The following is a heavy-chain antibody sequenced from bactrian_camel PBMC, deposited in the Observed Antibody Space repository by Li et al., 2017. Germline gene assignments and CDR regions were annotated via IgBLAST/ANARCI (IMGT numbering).Heavy chain of an antibody. CDR3: AADPRRGLLFRLFSGRNTFTY. CDR2: IYTGGGNT. CDR1: EYLRRSAY. V-gene: IGHV3S28*01. D-gene: IGHD3*01. Sequence: QLVESGGGSVRAGGSLTLSCTASEYLRRSAYMGWFRQAPGKEREGVAVIYTGGGNTYYSDSVKDRFTISKDNAKNTLYLQMDSLKPEDTAMYYCAADPRRGLLFRLFSGRNTFTYWGQGTQVTVS. J-gene: IGHJ4*01.